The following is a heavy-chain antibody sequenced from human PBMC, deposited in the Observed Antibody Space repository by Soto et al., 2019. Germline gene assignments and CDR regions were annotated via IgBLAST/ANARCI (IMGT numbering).Heavy chain of an antibody. D-gene: IGHD2-15*01. CDR2: INYRRTT. CDR1: GGSVSSRDYF. J-gene: IGHJ5*02. CDR3: SRLVACGGGSCKFAP. Sequence: QLQLQESGPGLVTPSETLSLTCTVSGGSVSSRDYFWAWVRQSPAKGLEWIGSINYRRTTFYIASLTSLATISIDTSKNQFSLSLNSVTAADTAVSDCSRLVACGGGSCKFAPWGQGTLVTVSS. V-gene: IGHV4-39*01.